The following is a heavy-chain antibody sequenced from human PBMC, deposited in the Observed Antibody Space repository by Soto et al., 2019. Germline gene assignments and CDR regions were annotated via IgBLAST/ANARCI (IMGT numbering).Heavy chain of an antibody. CDR1: VFTFSSYA. V-gene: IGHV3-23*01. D-gene: IGHD3-22*01. CDR2: ISGSGGRT. CDR3: AKDYHDIIGHSAY. Sequence: GGSLRLSCAASVFTFSSYAMSWVRQAPGKGLECVSAISGSGGRTYYADFVKGRFTISRANSKNTVYLQMNSLRAEDTAVYYCAKDYHDIIGHSAYWAQGTMVTVSS. J-gene: IGHJ4*02.